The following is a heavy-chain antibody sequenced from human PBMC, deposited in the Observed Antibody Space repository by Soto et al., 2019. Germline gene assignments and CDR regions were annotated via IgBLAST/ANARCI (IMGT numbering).Heavy chain of an antibody. CDR1: GFTFSRYW. D-gene: IGHD3-10*01. J-gene: IGHJ6*03. Sequence: EVQLVESGGGLVQPGGSLRLSCAASGFTFSRYWMHWVRQAPGKGRVWVSRINSDGRSISYAESVKGRFTISRDNAKNTLYLQMNSMSAEGTAVYYCACWFRFAYYYDFMDVWGKGTTVTVSS. V-gene: IGHV3-74*01. CDR2: INSDGRSI. CDR3: ACWFRFAYYYDFMDV.